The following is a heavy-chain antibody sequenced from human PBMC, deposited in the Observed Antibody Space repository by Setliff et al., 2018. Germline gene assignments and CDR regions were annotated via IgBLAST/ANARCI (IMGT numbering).Heavy chain of an antibody. D-gene: IGHD6-13*01. CDR2: ISISSTYI. CDR3: ASAGHSGSWFPFDAFHI. CDR1: GFTFSTHS. V-gene: IGHV3-21*01. J-gene: IGHJ3*02. Sequence: GGSLRLSCAASGFTFSTHSMNWVRQAPGKGLEWVSSISISSTYIYYADSMKGRFTISSDNAKNSLYLQMNSLRAEDTAAYYCASAGHSGSWFPFDAFHIWGQGTMVTVSS.